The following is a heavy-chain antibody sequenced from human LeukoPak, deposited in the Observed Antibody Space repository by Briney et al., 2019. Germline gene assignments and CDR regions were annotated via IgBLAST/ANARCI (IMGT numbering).Heavy chain of an antibody. CDR2: ISGSGGST. J-gene: IGHJ5*02. V-gene: IGHV3-23*01. CDR3: AKEAPRIAVAGRGNWFDP. CDR1: GFTFSSHW. D-gene: IGHD6-19*01. Sequence: GGSLRLSCAASGFTFSSHWMSWVRQAPGKGLEWVSAISGSGGSTYYADSVKGRFTISRDNSKNTLYLQMNSLRAEDTAVYYCAKEAPRIAVAGRGNWFDPWGQGTLVTVSS.